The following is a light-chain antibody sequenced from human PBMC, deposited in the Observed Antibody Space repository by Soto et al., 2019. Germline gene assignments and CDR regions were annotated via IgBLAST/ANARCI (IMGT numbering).Light chain of an antibody. Sequence: DIVMTQSPDSLAVSLGERATINCKSSQTVLSTSNSKNYVAWFQQRPGQPPKLLIYWASTRESGVPDRFSGSGSGTEFTLTINSLQPDDSATYYCQQYQSYPWTFGQGTKVEIK. J-gene: IGKJ1*01. V-gene: IGKV4-1*01. CDR2: WAS. CDR3: QQYQSYPWT. CDR1: QTVLSTSNSKNY.